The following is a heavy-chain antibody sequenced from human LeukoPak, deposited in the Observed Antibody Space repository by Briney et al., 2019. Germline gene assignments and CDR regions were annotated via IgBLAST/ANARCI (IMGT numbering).Heavy chain of an antibody. CDR3: ARVGAYCGGDCSLSYYYYMDV. J-gene: IGHJ6*03. Sequence: PSQTLSLTCTVSGGSISSGSYYWSWIRQPAGKGLEWIGRIYTSGSTNYNPSLKSRVTISVDTSKNQFSLKLSSVTAADTAVYYCARVGAYCGGDCSLSYYYYMDVWGKGTTVTISS. CDR1: GGSISSGSYY. V-gene: IGHV4-61*02. D-gene: IGHD2-21*02. CDR2: IYTSGST.